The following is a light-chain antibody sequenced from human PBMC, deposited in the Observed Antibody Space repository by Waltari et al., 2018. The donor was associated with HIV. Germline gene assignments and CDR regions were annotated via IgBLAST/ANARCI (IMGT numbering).Light chain of an antibody. V-gene: IGLV1-40*01. J-gene: IGLJ3*02. Sequence: QSALTQPPSVSGAPGQRVTISCTGSSSNIGAGYDVHWYQQVPGTAPKLLIQGTSNRPSGVPDRCSGSKSGTSASLAVTGLQAEDEADYYCQSYDSSLSGGVFGGGTKLTVL. CDR2: GTS. CDR3: QSYDSSLSGGV. CDR1: SSNIGAGYD.